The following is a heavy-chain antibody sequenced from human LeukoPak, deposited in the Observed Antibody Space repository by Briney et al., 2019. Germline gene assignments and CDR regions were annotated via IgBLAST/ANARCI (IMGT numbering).Heavy chain of an antibody. D-gene: IGHD2-2*02. CDR1: GFTFSSYW. J-gene: IGHJ3*02. Sequence: PGGSLTLSCAASGFTFSSYWMSWLRQAPGKGLEWVANIKQDGSEKYYVAPVKGRFTISRDNAKNSLYGQLYSLRAEDTAVDYCPIYMGVALAFDIWGQGTMVTVSS. CDR3: PIYMGVALAFDI. CDR2: IKQDGSEK. V-gene: IGHV3-7*01.